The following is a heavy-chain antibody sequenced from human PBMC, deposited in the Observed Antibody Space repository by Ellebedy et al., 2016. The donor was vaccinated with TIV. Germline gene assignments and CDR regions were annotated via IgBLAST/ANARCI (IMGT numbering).Heavy chain of an antibody. J-gene: IGHJ4*02. CDR2: IYYSGST. CDR1: GGSISSYY. V-gene: IGHV4-59*01. CDR3: ASLGSGWLFDY. D-gene: IGHD6-19*01. Sequence: MPGGSLRLSCTVSGGSISSYYWSWIRQPPGKGLEWIGYIYYSGSTNYNPSLKSRVTISVDTSKNQFSLKLRSVTAADTAVYYCASLGSGWLFDYWGQGTLVTVSS.